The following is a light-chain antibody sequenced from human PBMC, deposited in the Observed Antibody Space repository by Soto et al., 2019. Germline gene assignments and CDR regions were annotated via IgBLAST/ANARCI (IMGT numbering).Light chain of an antibody. Sequence: ETVMTQSPGTLSVSPGDTASLSYRASQRVSNHFAWYQQKPGQAPRLLIYAASTRAAGVPVRFSGSGSETEFTLTIRSLQSEDFALYYCHQYNNWPWTFGQGTKVDIK. V-gene: IGKV3-15*01. J-gene: IGKJ1*01. CDR1: QRVSNH. CDR3: HQYNNWPWT. CDR2: AAS.